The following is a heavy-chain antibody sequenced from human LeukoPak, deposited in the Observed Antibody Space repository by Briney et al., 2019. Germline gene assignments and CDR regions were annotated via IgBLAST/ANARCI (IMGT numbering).Heavy chain of an antibody. Sequence: GGSLRLSCAASGFTFSGSALHWVRQASGKGLEWVGRIRSTANGYATAYAASVKGRFTISRDDSKNTAYLQMNSLRAEDTAVYYCAKDPGSQKWGYFDYWGQGTLVTVSS. CDR1: GFTFSGSA. CDR2: IRSTANGYAT. V-gene: IGHV3-73*01. D-gene: IGHD1-26*01. CDR3: AKDPGSQKWGYFDY. J-gene: IGHJ4*02.